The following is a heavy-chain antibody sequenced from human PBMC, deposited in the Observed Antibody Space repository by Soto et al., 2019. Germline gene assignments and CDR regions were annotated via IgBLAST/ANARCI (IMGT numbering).Heavy chain of an antibody. Sequence: LRLSCVASGFIFGSFGMHWVRQAPGKGLEWVAVISYDGTNKYYSDSVKGRFTISRDNSKNTLFLQMNSLRAEDTAVYYCAQVPRYTVTPPDDYWGQGTLVTVSS. J-gene: IGHJ4*02. V-gene: IGHV3-30*18. CDR1: GFIFGSFG. CDR3: AQVPRYTVTPPDDY. CDR2: ISYDGTNK. D-gene: IGHD4-17*01.